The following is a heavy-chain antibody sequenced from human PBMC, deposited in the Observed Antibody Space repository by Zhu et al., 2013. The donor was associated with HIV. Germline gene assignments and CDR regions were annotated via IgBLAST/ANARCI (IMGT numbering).Heavy chain of an antibody. Sequence: QVQLVQSGAEVKKPGASVKVSCKASGYTFTSYGISWVRQAPGQGLEWMGWISAYNGNTNYAQKLQGRVTMTTDTSTSTAYMELRSLRSDDTAVYYCARPGGTIFGVVIPLSVQDGMDVWGQGTTVTVSS. CDR3: ARPGGTIFGVVIPLSVQDGMDV. CDR2: ISAYNGNT. V-gene: IGHV1-18*04. D-gene: IGHD3-3*01. CDR1: GYTFTSYG. J-gene: IGHJ6*02.